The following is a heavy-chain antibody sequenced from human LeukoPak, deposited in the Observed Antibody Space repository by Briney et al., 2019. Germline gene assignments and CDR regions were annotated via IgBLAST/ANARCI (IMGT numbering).Heavy chain of an antibody. J-gene: IGHJ4*02. D-gene: IGHD3-22*01. CDR3: ASSGYDSSGYYYG. CDR1: GFTFSSYW. V-gene: IGHV3-21*01. Sequence: GGSLRLSCAASGFTFSSYWMSWVRQAPGKGLEWVASISSSSSYIYYADSVKGRFTISRDNAKNSLYLQMNGLRAEDTAVYYCASSGYDSSGYYYGWGQGAQVTASS. CDR2: ISSSSSYI.